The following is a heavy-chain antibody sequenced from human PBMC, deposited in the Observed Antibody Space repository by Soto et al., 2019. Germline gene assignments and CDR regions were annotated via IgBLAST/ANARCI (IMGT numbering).Heavy chain of an antibody. V-gene: IGHV1-58*01. D-gene: IGHD3-3*01. Sequence: QMQLVQSWPEVKKPGTSVKVSCKASGFTFTSSAVKWVRQARGQRHEWIGWIVVGSGNTNYAQKFQERVTITRDMSTSTAYMELSSLRSEDTAVYYCAADREDDFWGRFDPWGQGTLVTVSS. CDR1: GFTFTSSA. CDR2: IVVGSGNT. J-gene: IGHJ5*02. CDR3: AADREDDFWGRFDP.